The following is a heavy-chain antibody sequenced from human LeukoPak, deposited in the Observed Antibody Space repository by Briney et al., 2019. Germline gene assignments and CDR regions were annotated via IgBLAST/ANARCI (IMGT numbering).Heavy chain of an antibody. CDR2: ISYIGST. V-gene: IGHV4-59*11. CDR1: DDSFSSHY. CDR3: ARYLVTVTKGLDM. J-gene: IGHJ3*02. Sequence: SETLSLTCAVSDDSFSSHYWTWIRQPPGKGLEWIGYISYIGSTNYNPSLKSRVTISIDTSKNQFSLKLTSVTAADTAVYYCARYLVTVTKGLDMWGQGTMVSVSS. D-gene: IGHD4-17*01.